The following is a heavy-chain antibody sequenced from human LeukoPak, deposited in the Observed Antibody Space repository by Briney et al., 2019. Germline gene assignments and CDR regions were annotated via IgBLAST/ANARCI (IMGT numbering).Heavy chain of an antibody. Sequence: GGSLRLSCAASGLIFSRDSMNWVRQAPGKGLEWVSYINGGGSPIYYADSVRGRFTISRDNVKNSLYLQMNSLRAEDTAVYYCVRDNPRCCGVVPANIDDYWGQGTLVTVSS. CDR1: GLIFSRDS. V-gene: IGHV3-48*01. J-gene: IGHJ4*02. CDR3: VRDNPRCCGVVPANIDDY. CDR2: INGGGSPI. D-gene: IGHD2-15*01.